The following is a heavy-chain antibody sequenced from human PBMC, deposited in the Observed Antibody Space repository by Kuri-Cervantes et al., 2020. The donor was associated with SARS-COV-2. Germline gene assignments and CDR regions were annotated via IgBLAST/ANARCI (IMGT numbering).Heavy chain of an antibody. J-gene: IGHJ4*02. Sequence: ALVKVSCKASGYTFTSYGISWVRQAPGQGLEWMGWISGYNGNTNYAQKLQGRVTVTTDTSTSTADMELRSLRSDDTAVYYCARDHRMITFGGVIDHFDYWGQGTLVTVSS. CDR2: ISGYNGNT. CDR1: GYTFTSYG. CDR3: ARDHRMITFGGVIDHFDY. V-gene: IGHV1-18*04. D-gene: IGHD3-16*02.